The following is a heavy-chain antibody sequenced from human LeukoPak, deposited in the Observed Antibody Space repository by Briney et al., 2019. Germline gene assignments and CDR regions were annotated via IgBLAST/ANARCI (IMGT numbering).Heavy chain of an antibody. CDR1: GFTFSSYE. J-gene: IGHJ4*02. CDR3: AREVVAGMGGGFRDY. Sequence: PGRSLRLSCAASGFTFSSYEMNWVRQAPGKGLEWVSYISSSGSTIYYADSVKGRFTISRDNAKNSPYLQMNSLRAEDTAVYYCAREVVAGMGGGFRDYWGQGSLVTVSS. CDR2: ISSSGSTI. V-gene: IGHV3-48*03. D-gene: IGHD6-19*01.